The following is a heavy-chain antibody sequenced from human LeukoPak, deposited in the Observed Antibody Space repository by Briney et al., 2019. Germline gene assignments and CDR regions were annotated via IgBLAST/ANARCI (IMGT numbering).Heavy chain of an antibody. J-gene: IGHJ3*02. CDR2: FDPEDGET. CDR1: GYTFTGYY. CDR3: ATVYTAWELLPGAFDI. Sequence: ASVKVSCKASGYTFTGYYMHWVRQAPGKGLEWMGGFDPEDGETIYAQKFQGRVTMTEDTSTDTAYMELSSLRSEDTAVYYCATVYTAWELLPGAFDIWGQGTMVTVSS. D-gene: IGHD1-26*01. V-gene: IGHV1-24*01.